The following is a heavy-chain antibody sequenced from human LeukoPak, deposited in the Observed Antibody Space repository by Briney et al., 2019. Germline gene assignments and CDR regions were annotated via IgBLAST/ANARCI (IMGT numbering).Heavy chain of an antibody. CDR1: GFTFSTYW. J-gene: IGHJ4*02. CDR2: IKQDGSEK. D-gene: IGHD6-13*01. Sequence: PGGSLRLSCAASGFTFSTYWMSWVRQAPGKGLEWVANIKQDGSEKYYIDSVKGRFTISRDNAKNSLYPQMNSLRAEDTAMYYCARDSAGNDYWGQGTLVTVSS. CDR3: ARDSAGNDY. V-gene: IGHV3-7*01.